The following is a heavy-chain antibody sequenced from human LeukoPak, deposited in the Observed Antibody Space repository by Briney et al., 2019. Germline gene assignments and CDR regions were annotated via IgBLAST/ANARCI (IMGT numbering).Heavy chain of an antibody. CDR1: GGSISSSNW. CDR3: ARVRLTWSNYKVSSGSYAYFDY. CDR2: IYHSGST. J-gene: IGHJ4*02. Sequence: SSETLSLTCAVSGGSISSSNWWSWVRQPPGKGLEWIGEIYHSGSTNYNPSLKSRVTIPVDKSKNQFSLKLSSVTAADTAVYYCARVRLTWSNYKVSSGSYAYFDYWGQGTLVTVSS. V-gene: IGHV4-4*02. D-gene: IGHD3-10*01.